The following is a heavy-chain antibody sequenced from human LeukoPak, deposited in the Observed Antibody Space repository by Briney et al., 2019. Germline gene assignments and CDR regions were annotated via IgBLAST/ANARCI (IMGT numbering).Heavy chain of an antibody. J-gene: IGHJ4*02. Sequence: SGGSLRLSCAASGFTFSSYGMHWVRQAPGKGLEWVAVISYDGSNKYYADSVKGRFTISRDNSKNTLYLQMNSLRAEDTAVYYCTAGIRTNWGQGTLVTVSS. V-gene: IGHV3-30*03. CDR2: ISYDGSNK. CDR1: GFTFSSYG. CDR3: TAGIRTN. D-gene: IGHD6-13*01.